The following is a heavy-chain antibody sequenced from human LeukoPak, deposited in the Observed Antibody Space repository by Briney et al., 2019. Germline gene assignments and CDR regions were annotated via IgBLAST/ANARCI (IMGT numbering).Heavy chain of an antibody. J-gene: IGHJ4*02. CDR1: GFTFISYA. V-gene: IGHV3-30-3*01. CDR2: ISYDGSNK. D-gene: IGHD6-19*01. Sequence: PGGSLRLSCAASGFTFISYAMHWVRQAPGKGLEWVAVISYDGSNKYYADSVKGRFTISRDNSKNTLYLQMNSLRAEDTAVYYCAKDQGQIAVAPPGVVDYWGQGTLVTVSS. CDR3: AKDQGQIAVAPPGVVDY.